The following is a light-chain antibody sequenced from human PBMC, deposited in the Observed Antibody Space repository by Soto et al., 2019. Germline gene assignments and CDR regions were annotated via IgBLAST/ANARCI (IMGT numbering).Light chain of an antibody. V-gene: IGLV2-11*01. J-gene: IGLJ2*01. CDR1: SSDVGGYNF. Sequence: QSALAQPASVSGSPGQSVTISCTGTSSDVGGYNFVSWYQQYPGKAPKFMIYDVTKRPSGVPDRFSGSKSGNTASLTISGLQAEDEADYYCCSYAGRVIFGGGTKVTVL. CDR2: DVT. CDR3: CSYAGRVI.